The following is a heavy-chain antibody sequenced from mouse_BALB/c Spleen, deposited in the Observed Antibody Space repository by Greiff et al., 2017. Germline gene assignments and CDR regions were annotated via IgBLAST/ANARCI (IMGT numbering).Heavy chain of an antibody. D-gene: IGHD2-1*01. CDR1: GYSFTSYY. V-gene: IGHV1-66*01. CDR3: ARGAYGNRFAY. J-gene: IGHJ3*01. CDR2: IFPGSGNT. Sequence: VQLQQSGPELVKPGASVKISCKASGYSFTSYYIHWVKQRPGQGLEWIGWIFPGSGNTKYNEKFKGKATLTADTSSSTAYMQLSSLTSEDSAVYFCARGAYGNRFAYWGQGTLVTVSA.